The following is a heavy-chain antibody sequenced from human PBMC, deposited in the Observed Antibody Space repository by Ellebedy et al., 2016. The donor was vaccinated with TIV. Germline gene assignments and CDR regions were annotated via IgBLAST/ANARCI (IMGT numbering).Heavy chain of an antibody. CDR2: INPNGVDT. J-gene: IGHJ6*02. Sequence: ASVKVSXKASRYTFTSYYMHWVRQAPGQGLEWMALINPNGVDTSYAQNFQGRVTMTRDTSTITVYMELSSLRSEDTAVYYCAAPSFYGDYDYKYYGVDIWGQGTTVTVSS. D-gene: IGHD4-17*01. CDR1: RYTFTSYY. V-gene: IGHV1-46*01. CDR3: AAPSFYGDYDYKYYGVDI.